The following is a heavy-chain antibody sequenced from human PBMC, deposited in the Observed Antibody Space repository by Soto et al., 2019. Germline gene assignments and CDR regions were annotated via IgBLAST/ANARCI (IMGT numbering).Heavy chain of an antibody. Sequence: ASVKVSCKASGYTFTGYYVHWVRQAPGQGLEWMGWINPNSGDTYLAQRFQGRVTMNRDTSIGTAYMELRGLTSDDTAEYYCAKGGAIVAAGTRVYLYNAMDVWGQGTTVTAP. CDR2: INPNSGDT. J-gene: IGHJ6*02. CDR3: AKGGAIVAAGTRVYLYNAMDV. CDR1: GYTFTGYY. D-gene: IGHD1-26*01. V-gene: IGHV1-2*02.